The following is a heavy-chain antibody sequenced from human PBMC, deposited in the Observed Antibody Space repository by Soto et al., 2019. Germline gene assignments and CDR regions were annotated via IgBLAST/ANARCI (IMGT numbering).Heavy chain of an antibody. D-gene: IGHD6-13*01. Sequence: ASVKVSCKASGYTFTSYSMHWVLQAPGQRLEWMGWINAGNGNTKYSQKFQGRVTITRDTSASTAYMELSSLRSEDTAVYYCAGSSSWYDPKGMDVWGQGTTVTVSS. CDR1: GYTFTSYS. V-gene: IGHV1-3*01. CDR3: AGSSSWYDPKGMDV. J-gene: IGHJ6*02. CDR2: INAGNGNT.